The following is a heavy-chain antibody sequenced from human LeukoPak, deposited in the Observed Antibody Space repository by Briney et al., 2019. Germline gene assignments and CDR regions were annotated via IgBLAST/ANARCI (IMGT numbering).Heavy chain of an antibody. CDR2: ISWNSVTI. CDR1: GFTFSSYG. Sequence: GGSLRLSCAASGFTFSSYGMHWVRQAPGKGLEWVSGISWNSVTIDYADSVKGRFTISRDNAKDSLYLQMSSVRAEDTALYYCAKETQGRDFDYWGQGTLVTVSS. V-gene: IGHV3-9*01. CDR3: AKETQGRDFDY. J-gene: IGHJ4*02.